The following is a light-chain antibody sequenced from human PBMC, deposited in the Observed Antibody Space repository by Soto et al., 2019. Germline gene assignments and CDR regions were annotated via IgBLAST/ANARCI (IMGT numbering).Light chain of an antibody. CDR1: DNIFTY. CDR3: QHYTLYSGP. CDR2: DAS. J-gene: IGKJ5*01. V-gene: IGKV1-5*01. Sequence: IRMTQSPSTLSASVGDRVTITCRASDNIFTYVAWYRHRAGGAPKLLIFDASTLQSGVPPRFSGGGSGTDFTLTITGLQPEDSASYYCQHYTLYSGPFGQGTRLEIK.